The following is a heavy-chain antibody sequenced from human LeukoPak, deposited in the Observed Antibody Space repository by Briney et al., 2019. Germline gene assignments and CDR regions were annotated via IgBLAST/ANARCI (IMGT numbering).Heavy chain of an antibody. CDR1: GGSISSYY. CDR2: IYSSGST. D-gene: IGHD3-10*01. V-gene: IGHV4-59*01. J-gene: IGHJ4*02. CDR3: AGAYYYGTGSYGLDY. Sequence: SETLSLTCTVSGGSISSYYWSWIRQPPGKGLEWIGYIYSSGSTNYNPSLKSRLTISVDASKNQFSLKLTSVTTADTAVYYCAGAYYYGTGSYGLDYWGQGTLVTVSS.